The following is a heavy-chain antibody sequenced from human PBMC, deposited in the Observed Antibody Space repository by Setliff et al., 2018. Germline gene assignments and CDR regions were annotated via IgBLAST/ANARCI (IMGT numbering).Heavy chain of an antibody. CDR2: IYYSGST. V-gene: IGHV4-59*01. J-gene: IGHJ3*02. CDR1: GDSISSYY. CDR3: AREPSPSDALDI. Sequence: SETLSLTCTVSGDSISSYYWSWIRQPPGKGLEWIGYIYYSGSTNYNPSLKSRVTISVDTSKNQFSLKLSSVTAADTAVYFCAREPSPSDALDIWGQGTMVTVSS.